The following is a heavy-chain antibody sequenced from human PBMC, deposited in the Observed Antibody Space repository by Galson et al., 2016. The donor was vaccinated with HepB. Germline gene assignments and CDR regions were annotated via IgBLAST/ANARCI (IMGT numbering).Heavy chain of an antibody. V-gene: IGHV3-48*04. Sequence: SLRLSCAASGFSFNAYSMNWVRQAPGKGLEWISYISGSGTTILYADSVRGRITISRDNAKNSLYLQMNSLRAEDTAVYYCARGCRGGSCVDYWGQGTLVTVSS. J-gene: IGHJ4*02. CDR2: ISGSGTTI. D-gene: IGHD2-15*01. CDR3: ARGCRGGSCVDY. CDR1: GFSFNAYS.